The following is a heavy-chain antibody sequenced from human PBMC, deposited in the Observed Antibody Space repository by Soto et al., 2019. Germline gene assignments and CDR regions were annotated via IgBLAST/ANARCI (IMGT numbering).Heavy chain of an antibody. CDR1: GGSLSGFH. Sequence: QVQLQQWGAGLLKPSETLSLTCGVYGGSLSGFHWNWIRQPPGKGLAWIGEINQSGTTNYNSSLKSRLTRSVDTSKTQFSLTLPSVTAADTSVYYCARGRRVRGVTIRYDGMGVWGQGTTVTVPS. J-gene: IGHJ6*02. D-gene: IGHD3-10*01. V-gene: IGHV4-34*01. CDR2: INQSGTT. CDR3: ARGRRVRGVTIRYDGMGV.